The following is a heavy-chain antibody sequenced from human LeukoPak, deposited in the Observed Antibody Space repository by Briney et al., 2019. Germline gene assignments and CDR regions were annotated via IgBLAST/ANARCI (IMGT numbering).Heavy chain of an antibody. D-gene: IGHD2-2*01. CDR1: GFTFSSYA. CDR2: ISYDGSNK. CDR3: AKDEGYCSSTSCSFDY. J-gene: IGHJ4*02. V-gene: IGHV3-30-3*01. Sequence: GGSLRLSCAASGFTFSSYAMHWVRQAPGKGLEWVAVISYDGSNKYYADSVKGRFTISRDNSKNTLYLQMNSLRAEDTAVYYCAKDEGYCSSTSCSFDYWGQGTLVTVSS.